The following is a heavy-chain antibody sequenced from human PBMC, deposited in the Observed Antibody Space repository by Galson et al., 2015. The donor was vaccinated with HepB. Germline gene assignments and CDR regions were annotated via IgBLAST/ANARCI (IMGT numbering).Heavy chain of an antibody. J-gene: IGHJ4*02. CDR3: AKGGGGNSGDLVY. Sequence: SLRLSCAASGFTFDDYAMHWVRQAPGKGLEWVSGISWNSGSIGYADSVKGRFTISRDNAKNSLYLQMNSLRAEDTALYYCAKGGGGNSGDLVYWGQGTLVTVSS. CDR2: ISWNSGSI. V-gene: IGHV3-9*01. D-gene: IGHD4-23*01. CDR1: GFTFDDYA.